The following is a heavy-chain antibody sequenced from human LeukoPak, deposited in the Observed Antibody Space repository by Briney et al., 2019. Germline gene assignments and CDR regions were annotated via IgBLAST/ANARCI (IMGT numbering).Heavy chain of an antibody. Sequence: GGSLRLSCAASGFTFSSYAMSWVRHAPGKGLELDSAISGSGGGTYYADSVKGRFTISRDNSKNTLYLQMNSLRAEDTAVYYCAKFEDILVVPAAIAFDIWGQGTMVTVSS. J-gene: IGHJ3*02. CDR3: AKFEDILVVPAAIAFDI. V-gene: IGHV3-23*01. CDR1: GFTFSSYA. CDR2: ISGSGGGT. D-gene: IGHD2-2*01.